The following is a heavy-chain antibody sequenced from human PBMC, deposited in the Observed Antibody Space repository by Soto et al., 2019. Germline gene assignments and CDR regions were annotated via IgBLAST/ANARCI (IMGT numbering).Heavy chain of an antibody. J-gene: IGHJ6*03. CDR1: GFTFSNSW. CDR2: IKSKTDGGTT. D-gene: IGHD3-3*01. V-gene: IGHV3-15*07. Sequence: GGSLRLSCAASGFTFSNSWMNWVRQAPGKGLEWVGRIKSKTDGGTTDYAAPVKGRFTISRDDSKNTLYLQMNSLKTEDTAVYYCARDIGHYDFWSGYPQYYYYYMDVWGKGTTVTVS. CDR3: ARDIGHYDFWSGYPQYYYYYMDV.